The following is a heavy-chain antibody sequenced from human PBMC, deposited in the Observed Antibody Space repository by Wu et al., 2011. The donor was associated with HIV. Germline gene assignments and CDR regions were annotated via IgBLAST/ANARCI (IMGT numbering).Heavy chain of an antibody. CDR3: ARDYNFWSGYYSIWDY. Sequence: QVQLVQSGAEVKKPGSSVKVSCKASGGTFSGHSLSWVRQAPGQGLEWMGGMVPMFGRLDYAQKFRGRAKITVDKSQTTAYMELSRLRSDDTAVYYCARDYNFWSGYYSIWDYWGQGTLVTVSS. D-gene: IGHD3-3*01. CDR1: GGTFSGHS. J-gene: IGHJ4*02. V-gene: IGHV1-69*06. CDR2: MVPMFGRL.